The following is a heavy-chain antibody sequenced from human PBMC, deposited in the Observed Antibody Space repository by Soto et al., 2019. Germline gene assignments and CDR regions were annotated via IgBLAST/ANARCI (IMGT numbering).Heavy chain of an antibody. V-gene: IGHV3-11*06. CDR3: ARDEYCSGGIFRPTCWFDP. J-gene: IGHJ5*02. Sequence: PGVSLGLTAACAEGNFRYYCMIWIRQTHGKGLEWVSYISSSSSYTNYADSVKGRFTISRDNAKNSLYLQMNSLRAEDTAVYYCARDEYCSGGIFRPTCWFDPWGQGPRVNVSS. CDR1: EGNFRYYC. D-gene: IGHD2-15*01. CDR2: ISSSSSYT.